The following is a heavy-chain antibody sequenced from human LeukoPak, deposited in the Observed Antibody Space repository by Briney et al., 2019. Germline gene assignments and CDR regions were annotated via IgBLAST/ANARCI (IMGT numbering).Heavy chain of an antibody. CDR3: ARGEHYYDSSGYYYVVDYFDY. CDR1: GGSFSGYY. CDR2: INHSGST. Sequence: SETLSLTCAVYGGSFSGYYWSWIRQPPGKGLEWIGEINHSGSTNYNPSLKSRVTISVDTSKNQFSLKLSSVTAADTAVYYCARGEHYYDSSGYYYVVDYFDYWGQGTLVTVPS. V-gene: IGHV4-34*01. D-gene: IGHD3-22*01. J-gene: IGHJ4*02.